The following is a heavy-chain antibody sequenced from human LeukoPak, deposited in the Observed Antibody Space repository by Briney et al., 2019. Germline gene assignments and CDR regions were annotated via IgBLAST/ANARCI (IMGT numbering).Heavy chain of an antibody. J-gene: IGHJ4*02. CDR3: ARRRRTGYYWERYFDY. D-gene: IGHD3-22*01. V-gene: IGHV4-34*01. CDR1: GGSFSGYY. CDR2: INHSGST. Sequence: SETLSLTCAVYGGSFSGYYWSWIRQPPGKGLEWIGEINHSGSTNYNPSLKSRVTISVDTSKNQFSLKLSSVTAADTAVYYCARRRRTGYYWERYFDYWGQGTLVTVSS.